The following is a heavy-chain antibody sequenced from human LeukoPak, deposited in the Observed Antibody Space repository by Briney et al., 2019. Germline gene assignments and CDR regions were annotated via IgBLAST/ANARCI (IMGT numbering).Heavy chain of an antibody. CDR1: GGSMSNYY. CDR3: ARVCGGDCYPLGFDP. CDR2: IYYSGST. D-gene: IGHD2-21*02. Sequence: RSETLSLTCTVSGGSMSNYYWSWIRQPPGKGLEWIGYIYYSGSTNYNPSLKSRVTISVDTSKNKFSLKLRSVTAADTAVYYCARVCGGDCYPLGFDPWGQGTLVTVSS. V-gene: IGHV4-59*01. J-gene: IGHJ5*02.